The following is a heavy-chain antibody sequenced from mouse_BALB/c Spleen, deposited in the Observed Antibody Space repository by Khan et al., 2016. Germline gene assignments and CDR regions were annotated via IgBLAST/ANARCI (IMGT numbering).Heavy chain of an antibody. CDR1: GYSITSDYA. D-gene: IGHD4-1*01. Sequence: EVQLQESGPGLVKPSQSLSLTCTVTGYSITSDYAWNWIRQFPGNKLEWMGYISYSGSTSYNPSLKSRISITRDTSKNQFFLQLNSVTTDDTATYYCALGRYFVYWGQGTTLTVSS. CDR2: ISYSGST. V-gene: IGHV3-2*02. CDR3: ALGRYFVY. J-gene: IGHJ2*01.